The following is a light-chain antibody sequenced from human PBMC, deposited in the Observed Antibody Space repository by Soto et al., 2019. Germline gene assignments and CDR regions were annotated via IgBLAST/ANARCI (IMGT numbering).Light chain of an antibody. CDR1: QSISSY. CDR3: QQRSNWPLT. CDR2: HAS. Sequence: EIVLTQSPGTLSLSPGERATLSCRASQSISSYLAWYQQKPGQTPRLLIYHASNRATGIPARFSGSGSGTDFTLTISSLDPEDFAVYYCQQRSNWPLTFGGGTKVEIK. V-gene: IGKV3-11*01. J-gene: IGKJ4*01.